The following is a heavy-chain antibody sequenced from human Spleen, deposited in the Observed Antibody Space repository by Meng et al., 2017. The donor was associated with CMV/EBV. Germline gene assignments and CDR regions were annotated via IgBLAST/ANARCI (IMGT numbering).Heavy chain of an antibody. J-gene: IGHJ2*01. CDR2: ITPIIGVT. Sequence: SCKVSGYTFSSYPITWVRQAPGQGLEWMGRITPIIGVTNHAQKFQGRLTITADRTTSTAYMELSSLRSEDTAVYYCARGKRNWHFDLWGRGTLVTVSS. V-gene: IGHV1-69*02. CDR3: ARGKRNWHFDL. CDR1: GYTFSSYP.